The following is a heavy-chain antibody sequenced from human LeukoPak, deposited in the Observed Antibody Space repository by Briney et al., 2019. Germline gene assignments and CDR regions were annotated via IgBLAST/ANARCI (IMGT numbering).Heavy chain of an antibody. Sequence: GGSLRLSCAASGFTFSNYAMTWVRRAPGKGLEWVSGIGGTGGGTYYADSVKGRFTISRDYSKNTLYLLMNSLRAEDTAVYYCAKMASSGSNSVPVTWGQGALVTVSS. V-gene: IGHV3-23*01. CDR2: IGGTGGGT. CDR3: AKMASSGSNSVPVT. CDR1: GFTFSNYA. D-gene: IGHD4/OR15-4a*01. J-gene: IGHJ5*02.